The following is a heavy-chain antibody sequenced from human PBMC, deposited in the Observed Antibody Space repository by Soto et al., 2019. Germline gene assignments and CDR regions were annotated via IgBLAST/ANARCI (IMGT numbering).Heavy chain of an antibody. CDR2: VYVDDSDK. J-gene: IGHJ4*02. V-gene: IGHV5-51*01. CDR1: GYSFTSYW. D-gene: IGHD3-10*01. Sequence: GESLRISWKGPGYSFTSYWIALGRQMPGKVLEWMGIVYVDDSDKKYSPSFEGKVTISADKSLGSADLQCASLRASDNAMYYCERVRILSGLFRSFDYWGQGTQVTVSS. CDR3: ERVRILSGLFRSFDY.